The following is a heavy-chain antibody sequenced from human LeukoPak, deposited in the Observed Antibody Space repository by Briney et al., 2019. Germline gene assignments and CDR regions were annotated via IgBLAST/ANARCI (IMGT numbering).Heavy chain of an antibody. V-gene: IGHV4-38-2*02. D-gene: IGHD6-13*01. CDR3: ARLTFSSSWYKMKY. J-gene: IGHJ4*02. Sequence: PSETLSLTCTVSGYSISSGYYWGWIRQPPGKGLEWIGSIYYSGSTYYNPSLKSRVTISVDTSKNQFSLKLSSVTAADTAVYYCARLTFSSSWYKMKYWGQGTLVTVSS. CDR1: GYSISSGYY. CDR2: IYYSGST.